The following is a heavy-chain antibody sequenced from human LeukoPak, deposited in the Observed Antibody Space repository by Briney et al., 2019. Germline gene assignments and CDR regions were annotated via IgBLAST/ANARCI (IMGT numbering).Heavy chain of an antibody. CDR1: GGSFSGYY. D-gene: IGHD3-3*01. V-gene: IGHV4-34*01. CDR3: ARDPAGSGAVDY. CDR2: INHSGST. J-gene: IGHJ4*02. Sequence: SETLSLTCAVYGGSFSGYYWSWIRQPPGKGLEWIGEINHSGSTNYNPSLKSRVTISVDTSKNQFSLKLSSVTAADTAVYYCARDPAGSGAVDYWGQGTLVTVSS.